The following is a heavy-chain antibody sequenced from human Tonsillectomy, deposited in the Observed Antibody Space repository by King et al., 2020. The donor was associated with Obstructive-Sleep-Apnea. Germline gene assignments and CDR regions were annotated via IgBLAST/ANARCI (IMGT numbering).Heavy chain of an antibody. CDR3: ARDSRYSCDY. CDR1: GFTFSSYS. Sequence: VQLVESGGGLVQPGGSLRLSCAASGFTFSSYSLNWVRQAPGKGLEWVSYISSRSDAIYYADSVKGRFTISRGNAKNSLYLQMNSLRGEDTAVYYCARDSRYSCDYWGQGTLVTVSS. J-gene: IGHJ4*02. D-gene: IGHD5-18*01. V-gene: IGHV3-48*04. CDR2: ISSRSDAI.